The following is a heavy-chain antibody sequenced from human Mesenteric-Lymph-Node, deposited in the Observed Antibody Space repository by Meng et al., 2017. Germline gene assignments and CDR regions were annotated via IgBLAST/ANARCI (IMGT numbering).Heavy chain of an antibody. J-gene: IGHJ6*02. CDR3: AREPYYDYVWGSYRAHGMDV. CDR1: GGSISSYY. D-gene: IGHD3-16*02. V-gene: IGHV4-4*07. Sequence: SETLSLTCTVSGGSISSYYWSWIRQPAGKGLEWIGRIYTSGSTNYNPSLKSRVTMSVDTSKNQFSLKLSSVTAADTAVYYCAREPYYDYVWGSYRAHGMDVWGQGTTVTVSS. CDR2: IYTSGST.